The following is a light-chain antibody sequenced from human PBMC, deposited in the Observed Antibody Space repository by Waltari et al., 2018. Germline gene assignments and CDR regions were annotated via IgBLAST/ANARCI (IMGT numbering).Light chain of an antibody. CDR1: QSVGWS. Sequence: EXVLTQSPGTLSLSPGERATLSCRASQSVGWSLAWYQQKPGRAPRLLIYGASSRATGIPDRFSASGSGTDFSLSISGLEPEDFAVYYCQHYVRLPVTFGRGTKVEIK. CDR3: QHYVRLPVT. V-gene: IGKV3-20*01. J-gene: IGKJ1*01. CDR2: GAS.